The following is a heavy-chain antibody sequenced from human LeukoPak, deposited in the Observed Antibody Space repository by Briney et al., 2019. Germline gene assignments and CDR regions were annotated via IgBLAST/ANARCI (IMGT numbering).Heavy chain of an antibody. CDR2: INPGSSNI. CDR3: ATSLSSGWGPVDDY. Sequence: PGGSLRLSCAASGFIFSSYEMNWVRGAPGKGLEWVSYINPGSSNIYYADSVKGRFTISRDDAKNSLYLQMNSLRAEDTAVYYCATSLSSGWGPVDDYWGQGTLVTVSS. CDR1: GFIFSSYE. V-gene: IGHV3-48*03. J-gene: IGHJ4*02. D-gene: IGHD6-19*01.